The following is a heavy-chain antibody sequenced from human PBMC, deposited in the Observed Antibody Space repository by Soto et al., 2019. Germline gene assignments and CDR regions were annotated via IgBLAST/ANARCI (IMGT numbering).Heavy chain of an antibody. J-gene: IGHJ3*02. CDR1: NDSISSLSW. CDR2: IYHSGTT. Sequence: QVQLQESGPGLVEPSGTLSLTCVVSNDSISSLSWWVWVRQSPGTGLEWIGEIYHSGTTNYNPSLKCRVTISVDKSNNHFSLKLRSVTAADTAVYYCAKAVPMVSGSFHPYDAFDIWGRGTMVTVSS. CDR3: AKAVPMVSGSFHPYDAFDI. V-gene: IGHV4-4*02. D-gene: IGHD3-10*01.